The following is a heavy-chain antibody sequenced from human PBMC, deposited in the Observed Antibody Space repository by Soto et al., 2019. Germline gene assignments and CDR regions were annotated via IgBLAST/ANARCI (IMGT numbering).Heavy chain of an antibody. D-gene: IGHD1-26*01. J-gene: IGHJ4*02. Sequence: QVQLVESGGGVVQPGRSLRLSCAASGFTFSTYGMHWVRQAPGKGLEWVAVISYDGSNKYYADSVKGRFTISRDNSKNTLYLQMSRLRAEDTAVYYCAKGEDGVGATYSEYWGQGTLVTVSS. V-gene: IGHV3-30*18. CDR1: GFTFSTYG. CDR3: AKGEDGVGATYSEY. CDR2: ISYDGSNK.